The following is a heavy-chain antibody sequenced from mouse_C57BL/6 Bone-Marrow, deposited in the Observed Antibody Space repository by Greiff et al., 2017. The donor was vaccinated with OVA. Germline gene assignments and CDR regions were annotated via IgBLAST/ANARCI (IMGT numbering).Heavy chain of an antibody. V-gene: IGHV5-9*01. D-gene: IGHD2-3*01. CDR3: ARDGYYPYYFDY. CDR1: GFTFSSYT. CDR2: ISGGGGNT. J-gene: IGHJ2*01. Sequence: VQVVESGGGLVKPGGSLKLSCAASGFTFSSYTMSWVRQTPEKRLEWVATISGGGGNTYYPDSVKGRFTISRDNAKNTLYLQMSSLRSEDTALYYCARDGYYPYYFDYWGQGTTLTVSS.